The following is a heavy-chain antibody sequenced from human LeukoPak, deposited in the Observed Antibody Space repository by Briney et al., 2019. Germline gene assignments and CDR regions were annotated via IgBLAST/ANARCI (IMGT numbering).Heavy chain of an antibody. Sequence: SETLSLTCTVSGGSISSYYWSWIRQPPGKGLEWIGYIYYSGSTNYNPSLKSRVTISVDTSKNQFSLKLSSVTAADTAVYYCSLVEMATISYWGQGTLVTVSS. CDR1: GGSISSYY. CDR2: IYYSGST. D-gene: IGHD5-24*01. CDR3: SLVEMATISY. J-gene: IGHJ4*02. V-gene: IGHV4-59*01.